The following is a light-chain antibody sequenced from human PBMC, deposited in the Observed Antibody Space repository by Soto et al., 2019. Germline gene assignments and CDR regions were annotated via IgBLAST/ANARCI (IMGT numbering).Light chain of an antibody. CDR3: SSYTRSSTVI. CDR2: DVT. J-gene: IGLJ2*01. CDR1: SSDIGASNY. V-gene: IGLV2-14*03. Sequence: QSVLTQPASVSGSPGQSITISCTGTSSDIGASNYVSWYQQHPGKAPTLILYDVTNRPSGVSDRFSGSKSGNTASLTISGLQAEDEADYYCSSYTRSSTVIFGGGTKVTVL.